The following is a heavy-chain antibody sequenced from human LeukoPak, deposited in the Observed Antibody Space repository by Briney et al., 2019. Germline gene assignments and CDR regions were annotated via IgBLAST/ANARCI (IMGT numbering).Heavy chain of an antibody. Sequence: GGSLRLSCAASGFTFSSYEMNWVRQAPGQGLEWVSYISGSSRAIQYADSVKGRFTISRDNAKNSLFLQMNSMRAEDTAVYYCARDRGYYFEYWGQGTLVTVSS. CDR3: ARDRGYYFEY. CDR1: GFTFSSYE. CDR2: ISGSSRAI. V-gene: IGHV3-48*01. J-gene: IGHJ4*02. D-gene: IGHD5-12*01.